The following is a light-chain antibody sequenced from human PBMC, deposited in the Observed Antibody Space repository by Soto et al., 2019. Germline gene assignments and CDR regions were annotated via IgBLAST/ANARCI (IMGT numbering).Light chain of an antibody. CDR1: QSVLYSSNNKNY. CDR3: QQYYSTPPT. CDR2: WAS. V-gene: IGKV4-1*01. Sequence: DIVMTQSPDSLAVSLGERATINCKSSQSVLYSSNNKNYLAWYQQKPGQPPKLLIYWASTRESGVPDRFSGSGSGTDFTLTISSLQAEDVAGYYCQQYYSTPPTFGQGTRLENK. J-gene: IGKJ5*01.